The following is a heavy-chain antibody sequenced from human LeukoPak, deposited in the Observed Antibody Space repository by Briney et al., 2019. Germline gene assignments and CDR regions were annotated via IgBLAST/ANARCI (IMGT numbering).Heavy chain of an antibody. J-gene: IGHJ4*02. Sequence: PGGSLRLSCAASGFTFSSYSMNWVRQAPGKGLEWVSSISSSSSYLYYADSVKGRFTISRDNAKNSLYLQMNSLRAEDTAVYYCARGGSSTSCPFDYWGQGTLVTVSS. CDR3: ARGGSSTSCPFDY. CDR1: GFTFSSYS. CDR2: ISSSSSYL. D-gene: IGHD2-2*01. V-gene: IGHV3-21*01.